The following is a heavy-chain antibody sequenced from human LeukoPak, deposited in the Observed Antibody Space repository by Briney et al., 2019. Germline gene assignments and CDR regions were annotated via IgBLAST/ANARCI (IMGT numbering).Heavy chain of an antibody. V-gene: IGHV4-59*08. CDR1: GGSISSYY. Sequence: SETLSLTCTVSGGSISSYYWSWIRQPPGKGLEWIGYTHYSGSTNYNPSLKSRVTISVDTSENRFSLRLSSVTAADTAVYYCARQLYSNYNYFDYWGQGALVTVSA. CDR3: ARQLYSNYNYFDY. CDR2: THYSGST. D-gene: IGHD4-11*01. J-gene: IGHJ4*02.